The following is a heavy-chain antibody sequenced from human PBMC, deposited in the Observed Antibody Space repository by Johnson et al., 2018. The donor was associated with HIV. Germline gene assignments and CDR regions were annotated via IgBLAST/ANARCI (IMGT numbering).Heavy chain of an antibody. CDR2: IWYDGSKK. CDR3: ACLVGTTGRNDGFDI. CDR1: GCTFSSYG. Sequence: QVQLVESGGGVVQPGRSLRLSCAASGCTFSSYGMHWVSQAPGKGLEGVAVIWYDGSKKHYADSVKGRFTISRDNSKNILYLKMNSLRAEDTALYYCACLVGTTGRNDGFDIWGQGTMVTVSS. J-gene: IGHJ3*02. D-gene: IGHD1-26*01. V-gene: IGHV3-33*08.